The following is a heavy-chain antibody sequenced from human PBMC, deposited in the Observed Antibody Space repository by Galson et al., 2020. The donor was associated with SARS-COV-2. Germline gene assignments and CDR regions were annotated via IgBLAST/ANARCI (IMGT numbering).Heavy chain of an antibody. CDR2: INHSGST. CDR1: GGSFSGYY. CDR3: ARGQGTGPYYYYYYYMDV. D-gene: IGHD2-8*02. J-gene: IGHJ6*03. V-gene: IGHV4-34*01. Sequence: SETLSLTCAVYGGSFSGYYWSWIRQPPGKGLEWIGEINHSGSTNYNPSLKSRVTISVDTSKNQFSLKLSSVTAADTAVYYCARGQGTGPYYYYYYYMDVWGKGTTVTISS.